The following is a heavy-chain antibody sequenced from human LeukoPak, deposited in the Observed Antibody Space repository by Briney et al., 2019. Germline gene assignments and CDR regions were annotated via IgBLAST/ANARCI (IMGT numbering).Heavy chain of an antibody. Sequence: GSLRLPCAASGFTFNSYWMSWVRQPPGKAPEWIGEINHSGSTFYHPSLKSRVTISIDTSRNLFSLKLSSVTAADTAVYYCARGETDYYDDYGMDVWGQGTTVTVSS. J-gene: IGHJ6*02. CDR1: GFTFNSYW. CDR2: INHSGST. CDR3: ARGETDYYDDYGMDV. D-gene: IGHD5-24*01. V-gene: IGHV4-34*01.